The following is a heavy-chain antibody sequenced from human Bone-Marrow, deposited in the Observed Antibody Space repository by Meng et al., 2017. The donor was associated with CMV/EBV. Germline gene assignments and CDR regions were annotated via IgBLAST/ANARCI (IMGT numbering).Heavy chain of an antibody. V-gene: IGHV1-18*01. CDR2: ISAYNGNT. CDR3: ARDLNYDFWSGYYPLYYYYGVDV. Sequence: ASVKVSCKASGYTFTSYGISWVRQAPGQGLEWMGWISAYNGNTNYAQKLQGRVTMTTDTSTSTAYMELRSLRSDDTAVYYCARDLNYDFWSGYYPLYYYYGVDVWGQGTTVTVSS. CDR1: GYTFTSYG. J-gene: IGHJ6*02. D-gene: IGHD3-3*01.